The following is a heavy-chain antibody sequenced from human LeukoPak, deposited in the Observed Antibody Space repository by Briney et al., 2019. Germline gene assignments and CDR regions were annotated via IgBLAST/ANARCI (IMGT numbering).Heavy chain of an antibody. CDR3: ARAIPKGYYYDSSGYYTTHDAFDI. CDR1: GGSISSGSYY. V-gene: IGHV4-61*02. Sequence: SETLSLTCTVSGGSISSGSYYWSWIRQPARKGLEWIGRIYTSGSTNYNPSLKSRVTISVDTSKNQFSLKLSSVTAADTAVYYCARAIPKGYYYDSSGYYTTHDAFDIWGQGTMVTVSS. CDR2: IYTSGST. D-gene: IGHD3-22*01. J-gene: IGHJ3*02.